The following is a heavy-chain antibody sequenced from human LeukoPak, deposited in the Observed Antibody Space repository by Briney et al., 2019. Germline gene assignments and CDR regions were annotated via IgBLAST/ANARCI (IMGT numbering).Heavy chain of an antibody. Sequence: SETLSLTCAVSGGSISSSHHYWGWIRQPPGKGLEWIGSIYSSGSTYYNPSLRTRVTISVDTSKNQFSLKLSSVTAADTAVYYCASHYDSSAYSVFWGQGTLVTVSS. D-gene: IGHD3-22*01. CDR2: IYSSGST. CDR3: ASHYDSSAYSVF. CDR1: GGSISSSHHY. J-gene: IGHJ4*02. V-gene: IGHV4-39*01.